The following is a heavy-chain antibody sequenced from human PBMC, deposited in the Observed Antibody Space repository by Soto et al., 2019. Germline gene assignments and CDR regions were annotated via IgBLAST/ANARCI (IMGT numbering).Heavy chain of an antibody. V-gene: IGHV3-30*18. CDR1: GFTFSSYG. J-gene: IGHJ4*02. D-gene: IGHD1-7*01. CDR3: ANSGWNYARIDY. CDR2: ISYDGSNK. Sequence: VQLVESGGGLVQPGRSLRLSCAASGFTFSSYGMHWVRQAPGKGLEWVAVISYDGSNKYYADSVKGRFTISRDNSKNTLYLQMNSLRAEDTAVYYCANSGWNYARIDYWGQGTLVTVSS.